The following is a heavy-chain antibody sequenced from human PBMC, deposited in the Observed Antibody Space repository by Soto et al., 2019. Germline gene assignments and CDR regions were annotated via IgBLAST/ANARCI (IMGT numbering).Heavy chain of an antibody. CDR3: ARNPPSDIFGVRPIVENWLGP. V-gene: IGHV3-23*01. J-gene: IGHJ5*02. Sequence: LRLSCAASGFNFGNFGMSWVRQAPGKGLQGVSCITNTGGAKSHTDSVKSRFIVSRDNSKNVMFLLMRGLGVDDTALYFCARNPPSDIFGVRPIVENWLGPWDRGFLVTLST. CDR1: GFNFGNFG. CDR2: ITNTGGAK. D-gene: IGHD3-3*02.